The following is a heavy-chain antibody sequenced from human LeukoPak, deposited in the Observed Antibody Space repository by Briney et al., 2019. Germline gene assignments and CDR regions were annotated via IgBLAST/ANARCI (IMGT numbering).Heavy chain of an antibody. Sequence: GGSLRLSCAATGFILSTYDTHWVRQAPGKGLEWVAVISYDGSHQYYADSVQGRFTISRDTPKNTLYLQMNSLRPEDTAIYYCARPPPASMIRGVIIPHFDTWGQGTLVTVSS. CDR1: GFILSTYD. V-gene: IGHV3-30*03. CDR2: ISYDGSHQ. J-gene: IGHJ4*02. D-gene: IGHD3-10*01. CDR3: ARPPPASMIRGVIIPHFDT.